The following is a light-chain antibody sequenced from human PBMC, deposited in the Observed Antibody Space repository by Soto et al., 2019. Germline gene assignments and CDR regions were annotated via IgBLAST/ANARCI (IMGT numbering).Light chain of an antibody. Sequence: QSVLTQPASVSGSPGQSITISCTGTSSDVGGYNYVYWYQQHPGKAPKLMIYEVSNRPSGVSNRFSGSKSGNTASLTISGLQAEDEADYYCSSYTSSSTLEVFGGGTKVTVL. V-gene: IGLV2-14*01. CDR1: SSDVGGYNY. J-gene: IGLJ2*01. CDR2: EVS. CDR3: SSYTSSSTLEV.